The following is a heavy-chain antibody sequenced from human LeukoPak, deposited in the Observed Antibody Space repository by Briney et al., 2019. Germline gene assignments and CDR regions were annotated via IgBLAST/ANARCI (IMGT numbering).Heavy chain of an antibody. Sequence: ASVKVSCKASGYTFTNYAVHWVRQAPGQRLEWMGWINAGNGKTNYSQRFRGRVALTRDTSASTVYMELRSLRSEDTAVYYCARGYYDLLTGHVVTYYFDYWGQGTLVTVSS. J-gene: IGHJ4*02. CDR1: GYTFTNYA. D-gene: IGHD3-9*01. CDR2: INAGNGKT. V-gene: IGHV1-3*01. CDR3: ARGYYDLLTGHVVTYYFDY.